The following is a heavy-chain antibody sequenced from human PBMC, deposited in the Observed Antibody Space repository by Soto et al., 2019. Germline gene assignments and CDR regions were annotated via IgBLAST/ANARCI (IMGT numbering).Heavy chain of an antibody. CDR2: ISGSGGST. CDR1: GFTFSSYA. Sequence: GGSLRLSCAASGFTFSSYAMSWVRQAPGKGLEWVSAISGSGGSTYYADSVKGRFTISRDNSKNTLYLQMNSLRAEDTAVYYCAKGAAAGTGYYYDSSGYSGLYYYYGMDVWGQGTTVTVSS. J-gene: IGHJ6*02. CDR3: AKGAAAGTGYYYDSSGYSGLYYYYGMDV. D-gene: IGHD3-22*01. V-gene: IGHV3-23*01.